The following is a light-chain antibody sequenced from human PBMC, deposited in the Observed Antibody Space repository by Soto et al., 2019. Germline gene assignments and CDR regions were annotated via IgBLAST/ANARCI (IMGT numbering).Light chain of an antibody. Sequence: DIVMTQSPATLSVSPGERATLSCRASQSVSTDLAWYQQKPGQAPRLLVHGASTRATGIPARFSGSGSGTEFSLTISSLQSEDFAVYYCQQSNDWPWTFGQGTKVEIK. CDR3: QQSNDWPWT. CDR2: GAS. V-gene: IGKV3-15*01. J-gene: IGKJ1*01. CDR1: QSVSTD.